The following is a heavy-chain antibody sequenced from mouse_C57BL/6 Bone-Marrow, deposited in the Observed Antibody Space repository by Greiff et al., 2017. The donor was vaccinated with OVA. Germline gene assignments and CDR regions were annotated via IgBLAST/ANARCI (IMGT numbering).Heavy chain of an antibody. J-gene: IGHJ4*01. CDR2: ISSGSSTI. Sequence: EVKLQESGGGLVKPGGSLKLSCAASGFTFSDYGMHWVRQAPEKGLEWVAYISSGSSTIYYADTVKGRFTISRDNAKNTLFLQMTSLRSEDTAMYYCARPGYYGSFYAMDYWGQGTSVTVSS. CDR1: GFTFSDYG. V-gene: IGHV5-17*01. D-gene: IGHD1-1*01. CDR3: ARPGYYGSFYAMDY.